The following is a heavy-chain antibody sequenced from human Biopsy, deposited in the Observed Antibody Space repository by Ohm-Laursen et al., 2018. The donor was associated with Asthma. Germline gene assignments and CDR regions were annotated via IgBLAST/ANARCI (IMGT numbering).Heavy chain of an antibody. J-gene: IGHJ4*02. D-gene: IGHD1-26*01. CDR3: AKDVFPGWELRRGPDY. CDR1: GFSFSNYG. CDR2: ISFDGSSK. V-gene: IGHV3-30*18. Sequence: SLRLSCAATGFSFSNYGMHWVRQAPGRGLEWVAVISFDGSSKYYADFVKGRFTISRDNSKNTLYLQMNSLRAEDTAVYYCAKDVFPGWELRRGPDYWGQGTLVTVSS.